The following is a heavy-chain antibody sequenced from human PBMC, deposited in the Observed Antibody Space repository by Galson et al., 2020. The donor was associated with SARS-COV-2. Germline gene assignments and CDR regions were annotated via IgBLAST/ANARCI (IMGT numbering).Heavy chain of an antibody. V-gene: IGHV5-10-1*01. J-gene: IGHJ5*01. CDR1: GYSFNNYW. CDR3: ARQGSSTSYPTLPGWLDS. D-gene: IGHD2-2*01. CDR2: IGPNDSYT. Sequence: PCKGSGYSFNNYWISRLRQMPAKTLEWLGRIGPNDSYTNYIPSFQGHDTIPADKSISTAYLQWSSLKASDTAMYYCARQGSSTSYPTLPGWLDSWGQGTRVTVSS.